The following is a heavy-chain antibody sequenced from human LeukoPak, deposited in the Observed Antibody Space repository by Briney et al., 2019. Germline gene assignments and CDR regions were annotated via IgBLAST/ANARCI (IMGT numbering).Heavy chain of an antibody. J-gene: IGHJ4*02. V-gene: IGHV4-34*01. CDR3: ARKDYDILTGEGTYFDY. Sequence: SETLSLTCAVYGGSFSGYYWSWIRQPPGKGLEWIGSIYYSGSTYYNPSLKSRVTISVDTSKNQFSLKLSSVTAADTAVYYCARKDYDILTGEGTYFDYWGQGTLVTVSS. CDR1: GGSFSGYY. D-gene: IGHD3-9*01. CDR2: IYYSGST.